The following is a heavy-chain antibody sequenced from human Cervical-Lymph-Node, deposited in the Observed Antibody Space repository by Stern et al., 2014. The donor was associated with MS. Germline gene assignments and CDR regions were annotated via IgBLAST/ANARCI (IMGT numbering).Heavy chain of an antibody. D-gene: IGHD4-17*01. CDR3: ARDPHDYGDRFDY. CDR1: GYSFTHFA. V-gene: IGHV7-4-1*02. CDR2: IHTNTGNP. Sequence: VQLVESGSELKKPGASVKVSCKASGYSFTHFALNWVRHAPGQGLQWMGWIHTNTGNPSYAQAFTGRFVFSLDTSVSTAYLQISSLKAEDTAVYYCARDPHDYGDRFDYWGQGTLVTVSS. J-gene: IGHJ4*02.